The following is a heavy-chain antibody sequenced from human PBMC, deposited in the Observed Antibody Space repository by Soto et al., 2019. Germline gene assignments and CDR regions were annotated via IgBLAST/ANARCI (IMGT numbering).Heavy chain of an antibody. J-gene: IGHJ2*01. CDR2: ISGSGGST. Sequence: EVQLLESGGGLVQPGESLRLSCAASGFTFTTYAMSWVRQAPGKGLEWVSAISGSGGSTYYADSVKGRLTISRDNSKNTLYLERNSGRAEDTALYYGASRARGVGATQSWYFDLWGRGTLVTVSS. CDR3: ASRARGVGATQSWYFDL. CDR1: GFTFTTYA. V-gene: IGHV3-23*01. D-gene: IGHD1-26*01.